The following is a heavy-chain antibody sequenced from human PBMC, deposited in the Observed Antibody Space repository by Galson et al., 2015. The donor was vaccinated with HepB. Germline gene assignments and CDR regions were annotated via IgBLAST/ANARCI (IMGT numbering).Heavy chain of an antibody. J-gene: IGHJ6*03. Sequence: SLRLSCAASGFTFSSYAMSWVRQAPGKGLEWVSAISGSGGSTYYADSVKGRFTISRDNSKNTLYLQMNSLRAEDTAVYYCAKLLLGITGTDYYYMDVWGKGTTVTVSS. CDR3: AKLLLGITGTDYYYMDV. CDR1: GFTFSSYA. CDR2: ISGSGGST. V-gene: IGHV3-23*01. D-gene: IGHD1-20*01.